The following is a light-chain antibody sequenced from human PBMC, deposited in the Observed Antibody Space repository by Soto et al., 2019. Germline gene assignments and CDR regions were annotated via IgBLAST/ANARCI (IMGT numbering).Light chain of an antibody. J-gene: IGKJ5*01. V-gene: IGKV3-11*01. CDR1: QSFRGL. CDR3: QQRHRSPIT. Sequence: VVTQSPVTLSLSPGERSTLSCKASQSFRGLLAWYQQKPGQAPRLLIYDAYNRATGIPPRFSGSGSGTDFTLTISSIEPEDSAVYYRQQRHRSPITFGQGTKLEIK. CDR2: DAY.